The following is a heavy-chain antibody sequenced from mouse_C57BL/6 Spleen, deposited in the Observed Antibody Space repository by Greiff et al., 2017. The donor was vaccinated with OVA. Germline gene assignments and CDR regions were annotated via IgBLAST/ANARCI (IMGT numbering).Heavy chain of an antibody. V-gene: IGHV5-4*01. D-gene: IGHD3-3*01. Sequence: VQLKESGGGLVKPGGSLKLSCAASGFTFSSYAMSWVRQTPEKRLEWVATISDGGSYTYYPDNVKGRFTISRDNAKNNLYLQMSHLKSEDTAMYYRARDRVPWYFDVWGTGTTVTVSS. CDR1: GFTFSSYA. J-gene: IGHJ1*03. CDR3: ARDRVPWYFDV. CDR2: ISDGGSYT.